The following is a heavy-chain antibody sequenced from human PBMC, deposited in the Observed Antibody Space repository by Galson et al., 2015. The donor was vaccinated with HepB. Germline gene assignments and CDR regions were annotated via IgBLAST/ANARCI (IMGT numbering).Heavy chain of an antibody. CDR2: ISSGGATI. CDR1: GFTFSGYY. CDR3: ARSRSHYHDCNGYYHFDY. D-gene: IGHD3-22*01. V-gene: IGHV3-11*01. J-gene: IGHJ4*02. Sequence: SLRLSCAASGFTFSGYYMSWIRQAPGKGLQWVSYISSGGATIHYADSVKGRFTISRDNAKNSLYLQMNSLRPEDTAVHYCARSRSHYHDCNGYYHFDYWGQRPLVTVSS.